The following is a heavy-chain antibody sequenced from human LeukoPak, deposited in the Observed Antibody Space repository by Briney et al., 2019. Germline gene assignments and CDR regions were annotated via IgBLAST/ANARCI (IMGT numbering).Heavy chain of an antibody. V-gene: IGHV3-9*01. CDR2: ISWNSGSI. CDR1: GFTFDDYA. D-gene: IGHD5-12*01. Sequence: GGSLSFSCEAPGFTFDDYAMHWVRQAPGKGLEWVSGISWNSGSIGYADSVKGRFTISRDNAKNSLYLQMNSLRAEHTALYYCAKATYSGYDFAYWDYWGQGTLVTVSS. CDR3: AKATYSGYDFAYWDY. J-gene: IGHJ4*02.